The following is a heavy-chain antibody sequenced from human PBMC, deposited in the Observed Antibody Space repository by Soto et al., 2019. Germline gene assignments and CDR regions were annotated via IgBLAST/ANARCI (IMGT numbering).Heavy chain of an antibody. CDR2: ISGSGGST. CDR3: AKDPDPYSGSYPNQYYFDY. D-gene: IGHD1-26*01. V-gene: IGHV3-23*01. Sequence: GGSRRLSCATSGFTFRNYAMSWVRQAPGKGLEWVSAISGSGGSTYYADSVKGRFTISRDNSKYTLYLQMNSLRAEDTAVYYCAKDPDPYSGSYPNQYYFDYWGQGTLVTVSS. CDR1: GFTFRNYA. J-gene: IGHJ4*02.